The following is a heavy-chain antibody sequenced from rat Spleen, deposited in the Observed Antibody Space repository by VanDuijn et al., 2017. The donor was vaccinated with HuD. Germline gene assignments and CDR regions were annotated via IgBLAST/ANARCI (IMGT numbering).Heavy chain of an antibody. CDR3: SREDYYGYALDY. J-gene: IGHJ2*01. CDR1: GFSLTSYN. Sequence: QVQLKESGPGLVQPSQTLSLTCTVSGFSLTSYNVHWVRQSTGKGLEWMGIIWTGGSTDYNSALKSRLSISRDTSKRQVFLKMNSLQTEDIATYYCSREDYYGYALDYWGQGVMVTVSS. CDR2: IWTGGST. V-gene: IGHV2-30*01. D-gene: IGHD1-7*01.